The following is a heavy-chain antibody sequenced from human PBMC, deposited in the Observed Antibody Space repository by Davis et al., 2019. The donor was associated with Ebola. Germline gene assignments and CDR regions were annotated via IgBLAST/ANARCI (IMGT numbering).Heavy chain of an antibody. CDR3: VSNSSSSPWFDP. Sequence: PSETLSLTCAVYGESFSAYYWNWIRQSPGKGLEWIGEIHHSGSTNSNPSLKSRVTISIDSSKNQFSLNLQSVTAADTAVYYCVSNSSSSPWFDPWGQGTLVAVSS. D-gene: IGHD6-6*01. CDR2: IHHSGST. J-gene: IGHJ5*02. V-gene: IGHV4-34*01. CDR1: GESFSAYY.